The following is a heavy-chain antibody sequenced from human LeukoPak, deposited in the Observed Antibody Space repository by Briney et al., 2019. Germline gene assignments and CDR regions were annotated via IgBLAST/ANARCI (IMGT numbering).Heavy chain of an antibody. V-gene: IGHV4-59*08. CDR1: GGSMTYYY. CDR3: ARQRGGYVDY. Sequence: PSETLSLTCTVSGGSMTYYYWTWIRQPPGKGLEWIGYIYYSGNTNYNPSLESRVTISVDTSKNQFSLMLGSVTAADTAVFYCARQRGGYVDYWGQGTLVTVSS. D-gene: IGHD2-15*01. CDR2: IYYSGNT. J-gene: IGHJ4*02.